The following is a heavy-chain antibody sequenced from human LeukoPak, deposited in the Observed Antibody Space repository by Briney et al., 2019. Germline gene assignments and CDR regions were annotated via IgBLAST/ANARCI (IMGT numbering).Heavy chain of an antibody. CDR2: IYPGDSDT. CDR3: ARGYCSGGSCYTNFDY. J-gene: IGHJ4*02. D-gene: IGHD2-15*01. Sequence: GESLKISCKGSGYSFTSYWIGWVRQMPGKGLEWMGIIYPGDSDTRYSPSFQGQVTISADKSISTAYLQWSSLKAPDTAMYYCARGYCSGGSCYTNFDYWGQGTLVTVSS. CDR1: GYSFTSYW. V-gene: IGHV5-51*01.